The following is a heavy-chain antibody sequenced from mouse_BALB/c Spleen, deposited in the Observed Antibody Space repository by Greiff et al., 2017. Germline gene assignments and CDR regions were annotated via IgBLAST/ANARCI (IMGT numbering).Heavy chain of an antibody. D-gene: IGHD2-3*01. CDR2: IYPGDGDT. V-gene: IGHV1-82*01. CDR3: AREEDGNWYFDV. CDR1: GYAFSSSW. J-gene: IGHJ1*01. Sequence: QVQLQQSGPELVKPGASVKISCKASGYAFSSSWMNWVKQRPGQGLEWIGRIYPGDGDTNYNGKFKGKATLTADKSSSTAYMQLSSLTSVDSAVYFCAREEDGNWYFDVWGAGTTVTVSS.